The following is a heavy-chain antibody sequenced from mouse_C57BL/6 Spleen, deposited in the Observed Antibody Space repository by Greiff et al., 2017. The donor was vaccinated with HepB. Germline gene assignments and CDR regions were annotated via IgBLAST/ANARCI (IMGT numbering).Heavy chain of an antibody. CDR2: IDPEDGDT. Sequence: EVKLMESGAEFVRPGASVKLSCTASSFNIKDYYMHWVKQRPEQGLEWIGRIDPEDGDTEYAPKFQGKANMTADTSSNTAYLQLSSLTSEDTAVYYCTTYGNSYPYWGQGTTLTVSS. CDR1: SFNIKDYY. J-gene: IGHJ2*01. D-gene: IGHD1-1*01. V-gene: IGHV14-1*01. CDR3: TTYGNSYPY.